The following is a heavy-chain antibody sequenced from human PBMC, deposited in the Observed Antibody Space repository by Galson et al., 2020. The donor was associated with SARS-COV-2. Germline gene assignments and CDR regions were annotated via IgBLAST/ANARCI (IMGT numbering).Heavy chain of an antibody. CDR2: ISPVDSAN. J-gene: IGHJ2*01. Sequence: PWYIHTNYWIVWVRQPAGRGVEWIGIISPVDSANRYSPSLQDQATISADNSISNAYLQWSSLKADDTAMYYCARVVWFGELEDYWYLDLWGRGTLVTVSS. V-gene: IGHV5-51*01. CDR3: ARVVWFGELEDYWYLDL. D-gene: IGHD3-10*01. CDR1: WYIHTNYW.